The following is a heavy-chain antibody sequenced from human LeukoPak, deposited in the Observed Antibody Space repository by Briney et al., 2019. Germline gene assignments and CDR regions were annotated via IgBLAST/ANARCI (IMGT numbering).Heavy chain of an antibody. D-gene: IGHD6-13*01. J-gene: IGHJ5*02. CDR1: GFIFSDYY. CDR3: AKDRAYITSWYGCSTP. Sequence: GGSLRLSCAASGFIFSDYYMTWIRQAPGKGLEWVSYISSGGTSIYYADSVKGRFTISRDNAKNSLYLQMNSLRAEDTAVYYCAKDRAYITSWYGCSTPWGQGTLVTVSS. CDR2: ISSGGTSI. V-gene: IGHV3-11*01.